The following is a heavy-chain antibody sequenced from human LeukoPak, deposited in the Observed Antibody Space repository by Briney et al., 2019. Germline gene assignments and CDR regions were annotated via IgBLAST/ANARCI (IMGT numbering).Heavy chain of an antibody. CDR1: GFTFSSYS. CDR3: AKGGNEGLRAYFDY. CDR2: ISSSGGNT. Sequence: GGSLRLSCAASGFTFSSYSMSWVRQAPGKGLEWVSSISSSGGNTYYPDSVKGRFTISRDNSKNTLYLQMNSLRAEDTAVYYCAKGGNEGLRAYFDYWGQGTLVTVSS. V-gene: IGHV3-23*01. D-gene: IGHD1-1*01. J-gene: IGHJ4*02.